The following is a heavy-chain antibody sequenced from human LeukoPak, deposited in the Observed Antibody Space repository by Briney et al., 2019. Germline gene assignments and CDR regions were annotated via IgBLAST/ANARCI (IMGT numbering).Heavy chain of an antibody. J-gene: IGHJ4*02. D-gene: IGHD3-10*01. CDR2: ISGSGGST. CDR1: GFTFSSYA. Sequence: VGSLRLSCAASGFTFSSYAMSWVRQAPGKGLEWVSAISGSGGSTYYADSVKGRFTISRDNSKNTLYLQMNSLRAEDTAVYYCAKAPAYYYGSGSYLWGQGTLVTVSS. CDR3: AKAPAYYYGSGSYL. V-gene: IGHV3-23*01.